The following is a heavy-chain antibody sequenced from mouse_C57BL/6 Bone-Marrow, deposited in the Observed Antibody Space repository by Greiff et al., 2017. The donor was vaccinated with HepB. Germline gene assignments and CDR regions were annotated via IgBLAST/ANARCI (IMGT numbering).Heavy chain of an antibody. D-gene: IGHD1-1*01. Sequence: VQLKESGGDLVKPGGSLKLSCAASGFTFSSYGMSWVRQTPDKRLEWVATISSGGSYTYYPDSVKGRFTISRDNAKNTLYLQMGSLKSEDTAMYYCARREPYYYGSSFTWYFDVWGTGTTVTVSS. V-gene: IGHV5-6*01. CDR1: GFTFSSYG. CDR2: ISSGGSYT. CDR3: ARREPYYYGSSFTWYFDV. J-gene: IGHJ1*03.